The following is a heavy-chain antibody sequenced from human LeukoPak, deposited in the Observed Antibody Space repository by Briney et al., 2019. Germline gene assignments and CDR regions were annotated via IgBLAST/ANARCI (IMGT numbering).Heavy chain of an antibody. Sequence: ASVKVSCKASGYTFTSYYMHWVRQAPGQGLEWMGIINPSGGSTSYAQKFQGRVTITRDTSASTAYMELSSLRSEDTAVYYCARLGIAAAGLYWYFDLWGRGTLVTVSS. CDR2: INPSGGST. D-gene: IGHD6-13*01. J-gene: IGHJ2*01. CDR1: GYTFTSYY. V-gene: IGHV1-46*01. CDR3: ARLGIAAAGLYWYFDL.